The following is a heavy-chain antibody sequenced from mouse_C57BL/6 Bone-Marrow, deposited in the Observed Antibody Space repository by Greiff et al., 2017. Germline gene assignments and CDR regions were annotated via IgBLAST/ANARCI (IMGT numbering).Heavy chain of an antibody. V-gene: IGHV5-4*03. J-gene: IGHJ2*01. CDR3: AIVYFYYFDY. Sequence: EVKLMESGGGLVKPGGSLKLSCAASGFTFSSYAMSWVRQTPEKRLEWVATFSAGGSYTYYPANVKGRFPLSRDNARNNLYLQMSHLKSEDTAMYYCAIVYFYYFDYWGQGTTLTVSA. D-gene: IGHD1-1*01. CDR1: GFTFSSYA. CDR2: FSAGGSYT.